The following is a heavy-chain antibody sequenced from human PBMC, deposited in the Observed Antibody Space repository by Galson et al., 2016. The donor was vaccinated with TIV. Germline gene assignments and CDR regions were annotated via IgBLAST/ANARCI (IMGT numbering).Heavy chain of an antibody. V-gene: IGHV5-51*03. CDR2: IYPGDSDT. CDR3: ARSPADPQYSYYYIDV. CDR1: GYSFTTHW. Sequence: GAEVKQSGESLKISCKASGYSFTTHWIGWVRQMPGKGLEWMGIIYPGDSDTRYSPSFQGQVTISADKSISTAYLQWSALRASDTAMYYCARSPADPQYSYYYIDVWGKGTTVTVSS. J-gene: IGHJ6*03.